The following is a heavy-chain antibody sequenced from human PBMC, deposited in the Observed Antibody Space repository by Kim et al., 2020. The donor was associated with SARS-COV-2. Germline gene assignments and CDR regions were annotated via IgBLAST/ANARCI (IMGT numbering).Heavy chain of an antibody. CDR3: ARAYCSGGSCSKDY. D-gene: IGHD2-15*01. Sequence: GGSLRLSCAASGFTFSSYAMHWVRQAPGKGLEWVAVISYDGSNKYYADSVKGRFTISRDNSKNTLYLQMNSLRAEDTAVYYCARAYCSGGSCSKDYWGQG. V-gene: IGHV3-30-3*01. CDR2: ISYDGSNK. J-gene: IGHJ4*02. CDR1: GFTFSSYA.